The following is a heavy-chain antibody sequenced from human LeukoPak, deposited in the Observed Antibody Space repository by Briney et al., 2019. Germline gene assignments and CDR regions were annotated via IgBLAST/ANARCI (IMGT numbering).Heavy chain of an antibody. CDR1: GFTFSSYS. V-gene: IGHV3-21*01. CDR3: ARAGYCSSTSCYWDYYYGMDV. CDR2: ISSSSSYI. D-gene: IGHD2-2*01. J-gene: IGHJ6*02. Sequence: PGGSLRLSCAASGFTFSSYSMNWVRQAPGKGLEWVSSISSSSSYIYYADSVKGRFTISRDNAKNSLYLQMNSLRAEDTAVYYCARAGYCSSTSCYWDYYYGMDVWGQGTTVTVSS.